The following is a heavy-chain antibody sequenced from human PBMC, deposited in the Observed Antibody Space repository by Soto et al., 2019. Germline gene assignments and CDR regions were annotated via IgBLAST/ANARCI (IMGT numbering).Heavy chain of an antibody. J-gene: IGHJ2*01. CDR1: GGTFSSYT. Sequence: QVQLVQSGAEVKKPGSSVKVSCKASGGTFSSYTISWVRQAPGQGLEWMGRIIPILGIANYAQKFQGRVTITADKSTSTADTELSSLRSEDTAVYYCASGLPSWYFDLWGRGTLVTVSS. CDR3: ASGLPSWYFDL. CDR2: IIPILGIA. V-gene: IGHV1-69*02.